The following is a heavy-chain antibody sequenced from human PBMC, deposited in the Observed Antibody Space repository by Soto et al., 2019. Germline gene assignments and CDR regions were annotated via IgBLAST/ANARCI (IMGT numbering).Heavy chain of an antibody. V-gene: IGHV3-21*01. Sequence: EVQLVESGGGLVKPGGSLRLSCAASGFTFSTYSMNWVRQAPGKGLEWVSSISSTGRYIFYADSVKGRFTISRDNPKNSLYLQMRSLRADDTAVYFGARSEFIAAAADFWGQGTLVTVSS. CDR2: ISSTGRYI. D-gene: IGHD6-13*01. CDR1: GFTFSTYS. J-gene: IGHJ4*02. CDR3: ARSEFIAAAADF.